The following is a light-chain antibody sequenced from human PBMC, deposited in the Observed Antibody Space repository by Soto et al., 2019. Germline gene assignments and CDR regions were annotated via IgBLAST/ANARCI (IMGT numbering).Light chain of an antibody. CDR1: SSDVGAYDF. CDR3: FSYRSTGILL. V-gene: IGLV2-14*01. CDR2: EVS. Sequence: QSVLTQPASVSGSPGQSITISCSETSSDVGAYDFVSWYQQHPGKVPKLMIFEVSHRPSGVSHRFSGSKSGNMASLTISGLQAEDEADYYCFSYRSTGILLFGGGTQLTVL. J-gene: IGLJ2*01.